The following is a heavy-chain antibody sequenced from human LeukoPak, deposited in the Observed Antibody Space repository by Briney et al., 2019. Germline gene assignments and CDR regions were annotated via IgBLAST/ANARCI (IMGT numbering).Heavy chain of an antibody. V-gene: IGHV3-53*01. D-gene: IGHD3-10*01. J-gene: IGHJ6*02. CDR1: GFTVSSNY. Sequence: PGGSLRLSCAASGFTVSSNYMSGVRRAPGKGLEWVSVIYSGGSTYYADSVKGRFTISRDNSKNTLYLQMNSLRAEDTAVYYCARDRVYGSGSYRTYYYYGVDVWGQGTTVTVSS. CDR3: ARDRVYGSGSYRTYYYYGVDV. CDR2: IYSGGST.